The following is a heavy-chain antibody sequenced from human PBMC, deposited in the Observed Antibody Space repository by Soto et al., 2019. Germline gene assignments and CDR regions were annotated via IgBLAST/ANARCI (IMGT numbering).Heavy chain of an antibody. V-gene: IGHV4-30-4*01. D-gene: IGHD3-3*01. J-gene: IGHJ6*02. CDR2: IYDRGST. Sequence: PSETLSLTCTVSDGSVNDDDYYWSWIRQPPGKGLEWIGHIYDRGSTYYNQSLKSQVTMSVDTSKSQISLKLSSVTAADTAVYYCASIPLGFLEWSPPARHYYFYGMDVWGQGTTVT. CDR1: DGSVNDDDYY. CDR3: ASIPLGFLEWSPPARHYYFYGMDV.